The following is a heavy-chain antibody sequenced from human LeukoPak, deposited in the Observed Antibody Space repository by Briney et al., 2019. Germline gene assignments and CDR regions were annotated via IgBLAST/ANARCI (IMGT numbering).Heavy chain of an antibody. J-gene: IGHJ4*02. CDR3: TTDNVSARPFDY. Sequence: PGGSLRLSCAASGFTFSSYWMSWVRQAPGKGLEWVGRIKSKFDGGTTDYAAPVKGRFTISRDDSKNTLYLQMNSLKTEDTAVYYCTTDNVSARPFDYWGQGTLVTVSS. CDR1: GFTFSSYW. V-gene: IGHV3-15*01. D-gene: IGHD6-6*01. CDR2: IKSKFDGGTT.